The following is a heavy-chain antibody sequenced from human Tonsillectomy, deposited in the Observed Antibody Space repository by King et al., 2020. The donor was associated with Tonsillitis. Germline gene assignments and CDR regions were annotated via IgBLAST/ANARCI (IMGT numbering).Heavy chain of an antibody. CDR3: AKERDYTNYYYSMDV. Sequence: VQLVESGGGLVQPGGALRLSCAASGFTFSNYAMSWVRQAPGKGLEWVSSISGSGGGAYYADSVKGRFTISRDNSKNTLSLQMSVLRAEDTALYYCAKERDYTNYYYSMDVWGKGTTVTVSS. CDR1: GFTFSNYA. V-gene: IGHV3-23*04. D-gene: IGHD4-11*01. CDR2: ISGSGGGA. J-gene: IGHJ6*03.